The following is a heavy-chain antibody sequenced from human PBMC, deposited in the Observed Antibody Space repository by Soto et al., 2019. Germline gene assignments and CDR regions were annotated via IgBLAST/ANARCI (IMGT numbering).Heavy chain of an antibody. Sequence: QAGGSLRLSCVASGFTFSSYGMHWVRQAPGKGLEWVAVIWYDGSEKYYADAVRGRFTISRDNSKNTVYLQMSSLRGEDTAVYYCARLKYCSGGTCYGAHGLDVWGQGTTVTVSS. CDR2: IWYDGSEK. CDR1: GFTFSSYG. V-gene: IGHV3-33*01. D-gene: IGHD2-15*01. J-gene: IGHJ6*02. CDR3: ARLKYCSGGTCYGAHGLDV.